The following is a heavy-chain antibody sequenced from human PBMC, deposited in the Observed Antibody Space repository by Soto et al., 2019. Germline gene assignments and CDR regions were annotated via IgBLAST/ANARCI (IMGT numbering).Heavy chain of an antibody. Sequence: QDQLLQSGAEGKKPGASVTVSCKASGYSFTNYGITWVRQAPGQGLEWMGWISAFNGNTHYAQKLQGRVTMTTDASTSTAYMELRSLRSDDTAVYYCARDRGVAPPVAGNTHYYYYMDVWGKGTTVTVSS. CDR2: ISAFNGNT. CDR1: GYSFTNYG. J-gene: IGHJ6*03. V-gene: IGHV1-18*01. CDR3: ARDRGVAPPVAGNTHYYYYMDV. D-gene: IGHD6-19*01.